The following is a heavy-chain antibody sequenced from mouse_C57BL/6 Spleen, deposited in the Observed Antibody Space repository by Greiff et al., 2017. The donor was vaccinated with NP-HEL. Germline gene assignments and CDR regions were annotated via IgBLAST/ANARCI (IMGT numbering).Heavy chain of an antibody. CDR3: ARKGDYYGSSYAMDY. Sequence: QVQLKESGPGLVQPSQSLSITCTVSGFSLTSYGVHWVRQSPGKGLEWLGVIWSGGSTDYNAAFISRLSISKDNSKSQVFFKMNSLQADDTAIYYCARKGDYYGSSYAMDYWGQGTSVTVSS. J-gene: IGHJ4*01. CDR1: GFSLTSYG. D-gene: IGHD1-1*01. V-gene: IGHV2-2*01. CDR2: IWSGGST.